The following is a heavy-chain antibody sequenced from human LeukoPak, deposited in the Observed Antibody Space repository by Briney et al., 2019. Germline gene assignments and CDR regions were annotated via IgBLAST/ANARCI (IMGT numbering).Heavy chain of an antibody. J-gene: IGHJ4*02. D-gene: IGHD5-12*01. CDR2: INHSGST. V-gene: IGHV4-34*01. CDR1: GGSFSGYH. Sequence: SETPSLTCAVYGGSFSGYHWGWIRQPPGKGLEWIGEINHSGSTNYNPSLKSRVTISVDTSKNQFSLKLSSVTAADTAVYYCARGYEGFDYWGQGTLVTVSS. CDR3: ARGYEGFDY.